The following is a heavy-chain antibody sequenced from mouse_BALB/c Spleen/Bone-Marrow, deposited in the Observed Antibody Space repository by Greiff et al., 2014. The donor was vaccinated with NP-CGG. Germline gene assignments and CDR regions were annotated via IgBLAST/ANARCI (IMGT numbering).Heavy chain of an antibody. CDR1: GFNIKDTY. CDR2: IDPANGNT. J-gene: IGHJ4*01. CDR3: AQGYDWAIDY. D-gene: IGHD2-14*01. V-gene: IGHV14-3*02. Sequence: VQLKESGGELVKPGASVKLSCTASGFNIKDTYMYWVEQRPEQGLEWIGRIDPANGNTKYDPKYQGKATITADTSSNTAYLQLNSLTSEDTAVYYCAQGYDWAIDYWGQGTSVTVSS.